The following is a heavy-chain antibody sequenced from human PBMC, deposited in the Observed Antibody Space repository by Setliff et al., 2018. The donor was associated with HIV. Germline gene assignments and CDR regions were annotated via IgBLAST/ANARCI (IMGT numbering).Heavy chain of an antibody. J-gene: IGHJ4*02. Sequence: SETLSLTCAVYGGSFSGYYWSWIRQPPGKGLEWIGEIIHSGSTNYNPSLKSRVTISVDTSKNQISLRLSSVTAADTAVYYCARRSGWSEDYWGQGTLVTVSS. V-gene: IGHV4-34*12. CDR1: GGSFSGYY. CDR3: ARRSGWSEDY. CDR2: IIHSGST. D-gene: IGHD6-19*01.